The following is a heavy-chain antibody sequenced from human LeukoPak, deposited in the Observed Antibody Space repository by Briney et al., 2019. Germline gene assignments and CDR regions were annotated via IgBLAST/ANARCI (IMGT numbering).Heavy chain of an antibody. J-gene: IGHJ3*02. CDR3: ASPLESGVRGIYAFDI. Sequence: SQTLSLTCTVSGCSISSGGYYWGWIRQPPGKGLEWIGYIYHSGSTYYNPSLKSRVTISVDRSKNQLSLKLSSVTAADTAVYYCASPLESGVRGIYAFDIWGQGTMVTVSS. D-gene: IGHD3-10*01. CDR2: IYHSGST. CDR1: GCSISSGGYY. V-gene: IGHV4-30-2*01.